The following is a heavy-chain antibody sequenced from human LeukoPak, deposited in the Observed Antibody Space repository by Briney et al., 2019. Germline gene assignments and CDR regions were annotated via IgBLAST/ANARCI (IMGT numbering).Heavy chain of an antibody. CDR3: ARDMFRDYELGLTYYFDY. D-gene: IGHD4-17*01. Sequence: SVKVSCKASGGTFSSYAISWVRQAPGQGLELMGRIIPIFGTANYAQKFQGRVTITTDESTSTAYMELSSLRSEDTAVYYCARDMFRDYELGLTYYFDYWGQGTLVTVSS. CDR1: GGTFSSYA. J-gene: IGHJ4*02. V-gene: IGHV1-69*05. CDR2: IIPIFGTA.